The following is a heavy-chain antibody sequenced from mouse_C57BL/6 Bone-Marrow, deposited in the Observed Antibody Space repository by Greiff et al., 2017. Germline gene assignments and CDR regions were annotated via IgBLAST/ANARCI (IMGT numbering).Heavy chain of an antibody. Sequence: QVQLQQSGAELVRPGASVTLSCKASGYTFTDYEMHWVKQTPVHGLEWIGAIDPETGGTAYNQKFKGKAILTADKSSSTAYMELRSLTSEDSAVYYCTRVYGSSYWYFEVWGTGTTVTVSS. CDR3: TRVYGSSYWYFEV. CDR2: IDPETGGT. J-gene: IGHJ1*03. CDR1: GYTFTDYE. D-gene: IGHD1-1*01. V-gene: IGHV1-15*01.